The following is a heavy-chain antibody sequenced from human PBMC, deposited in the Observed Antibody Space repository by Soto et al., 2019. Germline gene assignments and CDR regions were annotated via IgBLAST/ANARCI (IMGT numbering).Heavy chain of an antibody. CDR3: ARGDATKIVVTTYYGMDV. V-gene: IGHV1-69*12. Sequence: QVQLVQSGAEVKKPGSSVKVSCKASGGSLSNYGISWVRQAPGQGLEWMGAIIPVFGTSNYAQKFQDRVTITADESTTTVYMEVRSLTSEDTAVYYCARGDATKIVVTTYYGMDVWGQGTTVTVSS. CDR2: IIPVFGTS. J-gene: IGHJ6*02. D-gene: IGHD3-22*01. CDR1: GGSLSNYG.